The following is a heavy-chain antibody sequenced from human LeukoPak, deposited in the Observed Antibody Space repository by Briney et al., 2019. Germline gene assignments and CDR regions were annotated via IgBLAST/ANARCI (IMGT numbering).Heavy chain of an antibody. Sequence: GGSLRLSCAASGFTFSSYSMNWVRQAPGKGLEWVSSISSSSSYIYYADSVKGRFTISRDNAKNSLYLQMNSLRAEDTAVYYCARGPLDYDFWSGFDGNNWFDPWGQGTLVTVSS. CDR1: GFTFSSYS. CDR2: ISSSSSYI. V-gene: IGHV3-21*01. J-gene: IGHJ5*02. CDR3: ARGPLDYDFWSGFDGNNWFDP. D-gene: IGHD3-3*01.